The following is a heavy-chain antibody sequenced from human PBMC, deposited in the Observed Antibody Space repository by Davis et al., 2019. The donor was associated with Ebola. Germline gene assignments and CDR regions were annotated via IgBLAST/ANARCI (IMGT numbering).Heavy chain of an antibody. Sequence: GGSLRPSCTDLVITFSSYAMTGVGLPPGKGLEWVAVISEDGSNKYYADSVKGRLTISRDNSKNTLYLQMNSLRAEETAVYYCARGASVALPHWYFDLWGRGTLVTVSS. CDR1: VITFSSYA. CDR3: ARGASVALPHWYFDL. J-gene: IGHJ2*01. D-gene: IGHD6-19*01. V-gene: IGHV3-30*04. CDR2: ISEDGSNK.